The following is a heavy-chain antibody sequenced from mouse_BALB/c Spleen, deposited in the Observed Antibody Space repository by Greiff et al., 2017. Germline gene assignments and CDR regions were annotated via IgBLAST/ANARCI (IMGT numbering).Heavy chain of an antibody. CDR3: ARDRDGFYFDY. J-gene: IGHJ2*01. CDR1: GFTFSSYA. Sequence: EVKLVESGGGLVKPGGSLKLSCAASGFTFSSYAMSWVRQSPEKRLEWVAEISSGGSYTYYPDTVTGRFTISRDNAKNTLYLEMSSLRSEDTAMYYCARDRDGFYFDYWGQGTTLTVSS. V-gene: IGHV5-9-4*01. CDR2: ISSGGSYT. D-gene: IGHD2-3*01.